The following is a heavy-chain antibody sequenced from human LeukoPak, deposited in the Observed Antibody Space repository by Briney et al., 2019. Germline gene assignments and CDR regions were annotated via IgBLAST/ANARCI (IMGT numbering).Heavy chain of an antibody. CDR3: ARSGYCSGGSCYSGWYFDL. D-gene: IGHD2-15*01. Sequence: SQTLSLTCTVSGGSISSGSYYWSWIRQPAGKGLEWIARIYTSGSTNYNPSLKSRVTISVDTSKNQFSLKLSSVTAADTAVYYCARSGYCSGGSCYSGWYFDLWGRGTLVTVSS. V-gene: IGHV4-61*02. J-gene: IGHJ2*01. CDR2: IYTSGST. CDR1: GGSISSGSYY.